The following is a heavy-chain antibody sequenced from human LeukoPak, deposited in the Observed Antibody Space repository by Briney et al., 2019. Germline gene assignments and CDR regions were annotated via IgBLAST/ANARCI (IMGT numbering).Heavy chain of an antibody. Sequence: SETLSLTCTVSGGSFSRCSYYWGWIRQPPGKGLEWIGSIYYSGSTYHNPSLKSRVTISVDTSKNQFSLNLSSVTAADTAVYYCARGGGGEYSSGWYDYWGQGTLVTVSS. D-gene: IGHD6-19*01. CDR3: ARGGGGEYSSGWYDY. CDR2: IYYSGST. V-gene: IGHV4-39*07. CDR1: GGSFSRCSYY. J-gene: IGHJ4*02.